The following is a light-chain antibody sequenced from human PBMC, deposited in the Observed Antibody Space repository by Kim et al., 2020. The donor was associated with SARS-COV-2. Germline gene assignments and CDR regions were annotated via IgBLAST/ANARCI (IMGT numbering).Light chain of an antibody. Sequence: QSALTQPRSVSGSPGQSVTISCTGTSSDVGGYDYVSWYQQHPGKAPKLIIYDVTKRPSGVPDRFSASKSGNTASLTISGLQAEDEADYYCCSYAGSPPYVFGSGTKFTVL. CDR1: SSDVGGYDY. V-gene: IGLV2-11*01. CDR3: CSYAGSPPYV. J-gene: IGLJ1*01. CDR2: DVT.